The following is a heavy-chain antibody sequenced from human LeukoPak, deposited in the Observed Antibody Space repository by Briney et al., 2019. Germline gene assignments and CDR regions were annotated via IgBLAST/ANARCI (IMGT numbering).Heavy chain of an antibody. D-gene: IGHD3-10*01. Sequence: GGSLRLSCAASGFTISTYGMSWVRQAPGEGLEWVSSISGGTTYYADSVKGRFTISRDNSKNTVSLQMNSLRAEDTAVYYCAKSVYHSGNYWGQGTLVTVSS. CDR3: AKSVYHSGNY. CDR1: GFTISTYG. V-gene: IGHV3-23*01. J-gene: IGHJ4*02. CDR2: ISGGTT.